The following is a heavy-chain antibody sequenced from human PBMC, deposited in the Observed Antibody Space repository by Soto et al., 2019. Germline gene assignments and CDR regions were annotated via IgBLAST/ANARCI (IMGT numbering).Heavy chain of an antibody. CDR3: AREDTYYYDSSSPYYFDY. CDR2: ISSSSSYI. D-gene: IGHD3-22*01. V-gene: IGHV3-21*01. CDR1: GFTFSSYS. J-gene: IGHJ4*02. Sequence: GESLKISCAASGFTFSSYSMNWVRQAPGKGLEWVSSISSSSSYIYYADSVKGRFTISRDNAKNSLYLQMNSLRAEDTAVYYCAREDTYYYDSSSPYYFDYWGQGTLVTVSS.